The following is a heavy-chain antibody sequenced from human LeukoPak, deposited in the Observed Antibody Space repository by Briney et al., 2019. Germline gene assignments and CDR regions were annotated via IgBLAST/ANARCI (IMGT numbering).Heavy chain of an antibody. CDR1: GFTFSSYG. J-gene: IGHJ3*02. V-gene: IGHV3-30*03. CDR2: ISYDGSNK. D-gene: IGHD6-13*01. Sequence: GGALRLSCAASGFTFSSYGMHWVRQAPGKGLEWVAVISYDGSNKYYADSVKGRFTISRDNSKNTLYLQMNSLRAEDTAVYYCARLVLDAFDIWGQGTMVTVSS. CDR3: ARLVLDAFDI.